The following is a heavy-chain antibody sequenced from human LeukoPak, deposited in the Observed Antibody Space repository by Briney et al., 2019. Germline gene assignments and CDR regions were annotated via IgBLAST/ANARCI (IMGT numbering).Heavy chain of an antibody. J-gene: IGHJ4*02. CDR3: ARDGRGYRI. V-gene: IGHV4-59*01. Sequence: KSSETLSLTCTVSGGSISSYYWSWIRQPPGKGLEWIGYIYYSGSTNYNPSLKSRVTISVDTSKNQFSLKLSSVTAADTAVYYCARDGRGYRIWGQGTLVTVSS. CDR1: GGSISSYY. D-gene: IGHD1-14*01. CDR2: IYYSGST.